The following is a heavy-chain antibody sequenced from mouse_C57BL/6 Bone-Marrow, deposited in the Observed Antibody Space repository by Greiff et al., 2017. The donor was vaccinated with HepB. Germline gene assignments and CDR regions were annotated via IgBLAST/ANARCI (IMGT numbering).Heavy chain of an antibody. V-gene: IGHV5-16*01. Sequence: EVKLVESEGGLVQPGRSMKLSCTASGFTFSDYYMAWVRQVPEKGLEWVANINYDGSSTYYLDSLKSRFIISRDNAKNILYLQMSSLKSEDTATYYCARGGWEFAYWGQGTLVTVSA. CDR2: INYDGSST. CDR1: GFTFSDYY. D-gene: IGHD3-3*01. J-gene: IGHJ3*01. CDR3: ARGGWEFAY.